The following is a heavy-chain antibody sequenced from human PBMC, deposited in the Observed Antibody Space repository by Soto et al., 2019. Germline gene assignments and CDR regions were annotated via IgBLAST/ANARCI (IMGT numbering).Heavy chain of an antibody. CDR3: ARMASAGTLNWFDP. V-gene: IGHV1-8*02. CDR2: MNPGSGKT. J-gene: IGHJ5*02. CDR1: GYTFINFD. Sequence: QVQLVQSGAEVKEPGASVRVSCKASGYTFINFDISWVRQAAGQGLEWLGWMNPGSGKTGYASKFQGRVAMTRDASTGTSLLELSSLTSDETAVYYCARMASAGTLNWFDPCGQGALVTVSS. D-gene: IGHD6-13*01.